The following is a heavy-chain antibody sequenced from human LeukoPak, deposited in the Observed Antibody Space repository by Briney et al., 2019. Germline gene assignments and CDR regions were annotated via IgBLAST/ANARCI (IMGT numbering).Heavy chain of an antibody. D-gene: IGHD3-22*01. J-gene: IGHJ5*02. V-gene: IGHV4-61*02. Sequence: PSQTLSLTCTVSGGSISSGSYYWSWIRQPAGKGLEWIGRIYTSGSTNYNPSLKSRVTISVDTSKNQFSLKLSSVTAADTAVYYCARIENYYDSSGYNWFDPWGQGTLVTVSS. CDR3: ARIENYYDSSGYNWFDP. CDR2: IYTSGST. CDR1: GGSISSGSYY.